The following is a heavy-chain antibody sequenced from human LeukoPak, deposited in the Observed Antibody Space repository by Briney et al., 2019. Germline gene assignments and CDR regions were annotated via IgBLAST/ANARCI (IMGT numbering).Heavy chain of an antibody. CDR1: GGSFSGYY. Sequence: PSETLSLTCAVYGGSFSGYYWSWIRQPPGKGLEWIGEINHSGSTNYNPSLKSRVTISVDTSKNQFSLKLSSVTAADTAVYYCARDYSGSPTYWGQGTLVTVSS. CDR3: ARDYSGSPTY. CDR2: INHSGST. D-gene: IGHD1-26*01. V-gene: IGHV4-34*01. J-gene: IGHJ4*02.